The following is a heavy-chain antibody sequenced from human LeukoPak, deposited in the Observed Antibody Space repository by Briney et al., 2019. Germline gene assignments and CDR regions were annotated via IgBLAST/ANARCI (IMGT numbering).Heavy chain of an antibody. CDR3: ARSFGGSYPHFDY. CDR2: MSYDGSNQ. V-gene: IGHV3-30*04. CDR1: TFSFSTYA. Sequence: GGSLRLSCAASTFSFSTYAMHWVRQAPGKGLEWVAVMSYDGSNQYYTDSVKGRFTISRDNSKNTLYLQMNSLRAEDTAVYYCARSFGGSYPHFDYWGQGALVTVSS. J-gene: IGHJ4*02. D-gene: IGHD1-26*01.